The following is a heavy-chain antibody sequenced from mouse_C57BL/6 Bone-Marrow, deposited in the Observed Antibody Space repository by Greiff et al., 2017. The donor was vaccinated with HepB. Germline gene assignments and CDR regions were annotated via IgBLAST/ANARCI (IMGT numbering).Heavy chain of an antibody. CDR3: ARRFPITTVRDY. Sequence: QVQLQQSGAELARPGASVKLSCKASGYTFTSYGISWVKQRTGQGLEWIGEIYPRSGNTYYNEKFKGKATLTVDKSSSTAYMELRSLTSEDSAVYFCARRFPITTVRDYWGQGTTLTVSS. J-gene: IGHJ2*01. D-gene: IGHD1-1*01. CDR1: GYTFTSYG. V-gene: IGHV1-81*01. CDR2: IYPRSGNT.